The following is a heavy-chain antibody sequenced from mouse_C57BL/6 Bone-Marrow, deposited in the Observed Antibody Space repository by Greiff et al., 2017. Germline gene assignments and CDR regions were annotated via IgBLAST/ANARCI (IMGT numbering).Heavy chain of an antibody. V-gene: IGHV1-7*01. J-gene: IGHJ2*01. Sequence: QVHVKQSGAELAKPGASVKLSCKASGYTFTSYWMHWVKQRPGQGLEWIGYINPSSGYTKYNQKFKDKATLTADKSSSTAYMQLSSLTYEDSAVYYCARDYSNYGSYFDYWGQGTTLTVSS. CDR1: GYTFTSYW. CDR3: ARDYSNYGSYFDY. CDR2: INPSSGYT. D-gene: IGHD2-5*01.